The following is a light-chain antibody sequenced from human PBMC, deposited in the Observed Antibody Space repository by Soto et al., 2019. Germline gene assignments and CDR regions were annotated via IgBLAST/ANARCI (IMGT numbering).Light chain of an antibody. CDR2: DTS. CDR1: AGAVTSGHW. CDR3: VVSHGDGRV. V-gene: IGLV7-46*01. Sequence: QAVVTQEPSLTVSPGGTVTLTCGSSAGAVTSGHWPYWFQQKPGHAPRALIYDTSNKHSWTPARFSGSILGGKAALPLSGAQSEDEADYYCVVSHGDGRVFGGWTKLTVL. J-gene: IGLJ2*01.